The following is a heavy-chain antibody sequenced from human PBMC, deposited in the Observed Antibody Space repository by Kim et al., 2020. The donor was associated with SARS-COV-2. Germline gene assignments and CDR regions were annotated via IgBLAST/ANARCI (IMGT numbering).Heavy chain of an antibody. CDR1: GFSLGDYD. CDR2: IRSDPYGGTR. V-gene: IGHV3-49*03. Sequence: GGSLRLSCAASGFSLGDYDLTWFRQAPGKGLEWVGVIRSDPYGGTRNYAPSVKDRFIISRDDSKSIAYLQMDSLKSDDTAVYYCTRGHGFIGSIPFDSWG. D-gene: IGHD3-16*02. J-gene: IGHJ4*01. CDR3: TRGHGFIGSIPFDS.